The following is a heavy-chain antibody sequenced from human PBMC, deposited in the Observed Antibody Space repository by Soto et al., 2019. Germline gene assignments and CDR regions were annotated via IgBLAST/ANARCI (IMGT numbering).Heavy chain of an antibody. Sequence: EVQLVESGGGLVKPGGSLRLSCAASGFTFSSYSMNWVSQAPGKGLEWVSSISSTSSYFYYADSVKGRFTISRDNAKNSLYLQMNSLRAEETAVYYCARDSEPFYDVLTGYYSYFDYWGLGPLVTVSS. CDR3: ARDSEPFYDVLTGYYSYFDY. CDR2: ISSTSSYF. D-gene: IGHD3-9*01. V-gene: IGHV3-21*01. CDR1: GFTFSSYS. J-gene: IGHJ4*02.